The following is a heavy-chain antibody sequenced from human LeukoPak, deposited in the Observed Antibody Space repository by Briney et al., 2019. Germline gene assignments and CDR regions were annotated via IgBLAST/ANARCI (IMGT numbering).Heavy chain of an antibody. CDR3: ARALPLSLRAAPTNWFDP. D-gene: IGHD2-15*01. V-gene: IGHV1-46*01. CDR1: GYTFTIYY. J-gene: IGHJ5*02. CDR2: INPSGGST. Sequence: GASVTVSCTASGYTFTIYYMHWVRQAPGQGLEWMGIINPSGGSTSYAQKFQGRVTMTRDTSTSTVYMELSSLRSEDTAVYYCARALPLSLRAAPTNWFDPWGQGTLVTVSS.